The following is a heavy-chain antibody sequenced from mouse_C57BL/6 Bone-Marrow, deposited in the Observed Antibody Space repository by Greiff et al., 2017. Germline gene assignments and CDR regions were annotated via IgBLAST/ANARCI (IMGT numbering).Heavy chain of an antibody. Sequence: ESGAELARPGASVKMSCKASGYTFTSYTMHWVKQRPGQGLEWIGYINPSSGYTKYNQKFKDKATLTADKSSSTAYMQLSSLTSEDSAVYYCARLGSSPFDYGGQGTTLTVSS. V-gene: IGHV1-4*01. CDR3: ARLGSSPFDY. CDR2: INPSSGYT. CDR1: GYTFTSYT. D-gene: IGHD1-3*01. J-gene: IGHJ2*01.